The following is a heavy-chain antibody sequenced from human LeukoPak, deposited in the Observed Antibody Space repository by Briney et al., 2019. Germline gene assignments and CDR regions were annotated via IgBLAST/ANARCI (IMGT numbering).Heavy chain of an antibody. J-gene: IGHJ4*02. Sequence: GESLKISCKGSGYTFTSHWSSWVRQMPGKGLEWVGRIAPSDSYTNYSPSFQGHVTISADKSINTAYLQWSSLKASDTAMYYCARHLRAYSSSSYFEYWGQGTLVTVSS. CDR1: GYTFTSHW. CDR2: IAPSDSYT. V-gene: IGHV5-10-1*01. D-gene: IGHD6-13*01. CDR3: ARHLRAYSSSSYFEY.